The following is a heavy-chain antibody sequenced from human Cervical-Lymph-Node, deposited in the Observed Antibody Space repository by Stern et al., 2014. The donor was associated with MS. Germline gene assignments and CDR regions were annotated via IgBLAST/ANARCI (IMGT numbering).Heavy chain of an antibody. CDR2: ISSRGSGK. D-gene: IGHD2-15*01. V-gene: IGHV3-11*01. CDR3: ARSSGGNSQFDY. J-gene: IGHJ4*02. CDR1: GFIFNDYY. Sequence: VQLVESGGGVVKPGGSLRLSCAASGFIFNDYYMSWIRQAQGKGLEWVAYISSRGSGKSYADSVKGRFTISRDNAKKSLYLRMNSLRADDTAIFYCARSSGGNSQFDYWGQGTLVTVSS.